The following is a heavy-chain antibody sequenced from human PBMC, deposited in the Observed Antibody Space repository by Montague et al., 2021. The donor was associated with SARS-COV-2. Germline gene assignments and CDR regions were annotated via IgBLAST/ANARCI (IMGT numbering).Heavy chain of an antibody. Sequence: SLSLSFSASGFTVSSNYMSWVRQAPGKGLEWVSVIYSGGSTYYADSVKGRFTISRHNSKNTLYLQMNSLRAEDTAVYYCARDLTYGSGRSYYYYGMDVWGQGTTVTVSS. CDR3: ARDLTYGSGRSYYYYGMDV. J-gene: IGHJ6*02. V-gene: IGHV3-53*04. CDR1: GFTVSSNY. CDR2: IYSGGST. D-gene: IGHD3-10*01.